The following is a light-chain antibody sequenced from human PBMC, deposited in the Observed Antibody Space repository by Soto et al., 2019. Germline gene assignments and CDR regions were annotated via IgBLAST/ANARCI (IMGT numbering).Light chain of an antibody. CDR2: DAS. V-gene: IGKV3-11*01. CDR3: QHRGNWPS. CDR1: QSVSSY. Sequence: EIVLTQSPATLSLSPGERATLSCRASQSVSSYLAWYQQKPGQAPRLLIYDASNRATGIPARFSGSGSGTDFTLTISSLKPEDFAVYFCQHRGNWPSFGGGTKVEIK. J-gene: IGKJ4*01.